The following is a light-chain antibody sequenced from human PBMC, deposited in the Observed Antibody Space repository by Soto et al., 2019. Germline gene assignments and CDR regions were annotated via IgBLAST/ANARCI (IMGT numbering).Light chain of an antibody. V-gene: IGLV2-11*01. CDR1: SSDVGGYNY. CDR2: DVS. Sequence: QSALTHPRSVSGSPGQSVTISCTGTSSDVGGYNYVSWYQQHPGKAPKLMIYDVSKRPSGVPDSFSGAKSGNTASLTISGLQAEDEADYYCCSYAGSYTVFGGGTKLTVL. J-gene: IGLJ2*01. CDR3: CSYAGSYTV.